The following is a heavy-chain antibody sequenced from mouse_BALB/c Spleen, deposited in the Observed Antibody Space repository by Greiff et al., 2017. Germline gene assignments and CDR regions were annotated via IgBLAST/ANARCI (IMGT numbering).Heavy chain of an antibody. CDR3: APIYYGNYVFAY. CDR2: IDPANGNT. D-gene: IGHD2-1*01. J-gene: IGHJ3*01. CDR1: GFNIKDTY. V-gene: IGHV14-3*02. Sequence: EVKLQESGAELVKPGASVKLSCTASGFNIKDTYMHWVKQRPEQGLEWIGRIDPANGNTKYDPKFQGKATITADTSSNTAYLQLSSLTSEDTAVYYCAPIYYGNYVFAYWGQGTLVTVSA.